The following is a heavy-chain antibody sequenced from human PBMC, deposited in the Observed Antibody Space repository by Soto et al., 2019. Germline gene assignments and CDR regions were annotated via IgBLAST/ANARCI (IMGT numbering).Heavy chain of an antibody. CDR1: GYTFTSSD. J-gene: IGHJ6*03. V-gene: IGHV1-8*01. D-gene: IGHD4-4*01. CDR2: MNPNSGDT. Sequence: QVQLVQSGAEVKKPGASVKVSCKASGYTFTSSDINWVRQATGQGREWMGWMNPNSGDTGYTQKFKGRVTMTRNISIVTAYMEMSSLTSEDTAVYYCARGPPYNKCSVYWPYYFMDVWGKGTRVTVSS. CDR3: ARGPPYNKCSVYWPYYFMDV.